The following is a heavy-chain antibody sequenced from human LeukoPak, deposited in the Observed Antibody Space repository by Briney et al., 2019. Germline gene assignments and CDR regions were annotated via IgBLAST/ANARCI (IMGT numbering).Heavy chain of an antibody. Sequence: SETLSLTCTVSGASISSYYWSWIRQPPGKGLEWIGSIYHSGSTYYNPSLKSRVTISVDTPKNQFSLKLSSVTAADTAVYYCARDGEYCGGDCYAEKYFDLWGRGTLVTVSS. CDR2: IYHSGST. J-gene: IGHJ2*01. CDR1: GASISSYY. D-gene: IGHD2-21*02. V-gene: IGHV4-38-2*02. CDR3: ARDGEYCGGDCYAEKYFDL.